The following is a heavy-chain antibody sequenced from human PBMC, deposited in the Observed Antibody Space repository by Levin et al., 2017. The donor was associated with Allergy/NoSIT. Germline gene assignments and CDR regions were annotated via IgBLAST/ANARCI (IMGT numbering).Heavy chain of an antibody. CDR1: FFPFLLSS. D-gene: IGHD6-19*01. CDR3: ASGGRAVAGPFDY. V-gene: IGHV3-30*01. Sequence: GGSLILSFSSSFFPFLLSSLPFFLPSPFNLLAFVAVISYDGSNKYYADSVKGRFTISRDNSKNTLYLQMNSLRAEDTAVYYCASGGRAVAGPFDYWGQGTLVTVSS. J-gene: IGHJ4*02. CDR2: ISYDGSNK.